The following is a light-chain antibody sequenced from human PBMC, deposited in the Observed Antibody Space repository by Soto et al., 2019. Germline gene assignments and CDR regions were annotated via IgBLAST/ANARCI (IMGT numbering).Light chain of an antibody. Sequence: QSVLTQPPSVSGAPGRRVTISCTGSSSNIGAGYDVHWYQQLPGTAPKLLIYGNSNRPSGVPDRFSGSKSGTSASLAITGLQAEDEADYYCQSYDSSLSVLVFGGGTKLTVL. CDR1: SSNIGAGYD. V-gene: IGLV1-40*01. CDR3: QSYDSSLSVLV. CDR2: GNS. J-gene: IGLJ2*01.